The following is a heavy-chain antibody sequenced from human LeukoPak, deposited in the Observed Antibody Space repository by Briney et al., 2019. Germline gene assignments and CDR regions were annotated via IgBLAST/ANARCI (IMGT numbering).Heavy chain of an antibody. CDR2: ISWNSGSR. CDR3: AKAGRHSSSWIDY. J-gene: IGHJ4*02. CDR1: GFIFDDYA. Sequence: PGGSLRLSCAASGFIFDDYAMYWVRQAPGKGLEWVSSISWNSGSRVYADSVKGRFTTSRDNAKNSLYLQMNSLRAEDTALYYCAKAGRHSSSWIDYWGQGTLVTVSS. D-gene: IGHD6-13*01. V-gene: IGHV3-9*01.